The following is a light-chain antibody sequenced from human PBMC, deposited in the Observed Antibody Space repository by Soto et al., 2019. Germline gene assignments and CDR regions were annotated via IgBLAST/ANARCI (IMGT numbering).Light chain of an antibody. CDR2: GNS. Sequence: QSVLTQPPSVSGAPGQRVTISCTGSSSNIGAGYDVHWYQQLPGTAPKLLIYGNSNRPSGVPDRFSGSKSGTSASLAITGVQAEDEADYYCQSYDSRNVVFGGGTKVTVL. J-gene: IGLJ2*01. CDR3: QSYDSRNVV. CDR1: SSNIGAGYD. V-gene: IGLV1-40*01.